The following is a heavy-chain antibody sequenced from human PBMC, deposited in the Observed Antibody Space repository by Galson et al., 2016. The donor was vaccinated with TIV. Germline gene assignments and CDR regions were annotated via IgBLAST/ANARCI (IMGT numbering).Heavy chain of an antibody. D-gene: IGHD3-10*01. J-gene: IGHJ6*02. Sequence: SVKVSCKASGYPFSAYYIHWVRQAPGQGLEWMGWINPYSADTNYAQRFQGRVSMTSDTSINTAYMEQSRLRPDDTAIFFCSRGFNYGFDFYYGMDVWGQGTTVTVSS. V-gene: IGHV1-2*02. CDR1: GYPFSAYY. CDR3: SRGFNYGFDFYYGMDV. CDR2: INPYSADT.